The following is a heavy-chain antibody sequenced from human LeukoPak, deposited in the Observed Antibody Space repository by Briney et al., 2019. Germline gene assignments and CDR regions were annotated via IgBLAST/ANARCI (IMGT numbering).Heavy chain of an antibody. V-gene: IGHV3-11*01. CDR3: AREKVGATTYYYYGMDV. D-gene: IGHD1-26*01. J-gene: IGHJ6*02. CDR2: ISSSGSTI. CDR1: GFTFSDYY. Sequence: GGSLRLSCAASGFTFSDYYMSWIRQAPGKGLEWVSYISSSGSTIYYADSVKGRFTISRDNAKNSLYLQMNSLRAEDTAVYYCAREKVGATTYYYYGMDVWGQGTTVTVSS.